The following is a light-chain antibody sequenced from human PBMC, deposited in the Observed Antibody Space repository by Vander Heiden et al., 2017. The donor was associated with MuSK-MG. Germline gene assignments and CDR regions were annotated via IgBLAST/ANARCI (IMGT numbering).Light chain of an antibody. CDR3: QQSYTTPFT. Sequence: IHLRHSPSSLSASVGDRSTITSRASQSSSSYVNWYQQRPGKAPKVLIYAESSLQSGVPARFSGSGSGTDFTLTISSLQPEDFATYYCQQSYTTPFTFGRGTKVEIK. CDR2: AES. V-gene: IGKV1-39*01. J-gene: IGKJ1*01. CDR1: QSSSSY.